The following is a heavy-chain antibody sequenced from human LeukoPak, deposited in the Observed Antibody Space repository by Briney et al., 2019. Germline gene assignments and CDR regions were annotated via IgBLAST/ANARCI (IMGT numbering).Heavy chain of an antibody. CDR1: GYTFTSYD. CDR3: ARGNYDSSGRHFDY. Sequence: ASVKVSCKASGYTFTSYDINWVRQAPGQGLEWMGRINPNSGGTNYAQKFQGRVTMTRDTSISTAYMELSRLRSDDTAVYYCARGNYDSSGRHFDYWGQGTLVTVSS. CDR2: INPNSGGT. D-gene: IGHD3-22*01. J-gene: IGHJ4*02. V-gene: IGHV1-2*06.